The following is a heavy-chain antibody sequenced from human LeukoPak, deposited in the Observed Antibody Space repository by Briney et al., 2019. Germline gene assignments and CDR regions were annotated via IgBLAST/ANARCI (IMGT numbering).Heavy chain of an antibody. J-gene: IGHJ6*02. CDR1: GYTFTSYY. Sequence: ASVTVSCKASGYTFTSYYMHWVRQAPGQGLEWMGIINPSGGSTSYAQKFQGRVTMTRDTSTSTVYMELSSLRSEDTAVYYCASPINPLYYGMDVWGQGTTVTVSS. CDR2: INPSGGST. CDR3: ASPINPLYYGMDV. V-gene: IGHV1-46*01.